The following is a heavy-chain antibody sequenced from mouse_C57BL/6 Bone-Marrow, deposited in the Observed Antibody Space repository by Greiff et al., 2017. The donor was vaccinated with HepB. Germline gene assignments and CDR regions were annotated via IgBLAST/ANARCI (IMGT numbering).Heavy chain of an antibody. CDR3: ARSNYSNYIYPYYAMDY. CDR2: IYPRSGNT. CDR1: GYTFTSYG. Sequence: VQLQQSGAELARPGASVKLSCKASGYTFTSYGISWVKQRTGQGLEWIGEIYPRSGNTYYNEKFKGKATLTADKSSRTAYMELRSLTSEDSAVYFGARSNYSNYIYPYYAMDYWGQGTSVTVSS. D-gene: IGHD2-12*01. V-gene: IGHV1-81*01. J-gene: IGHJ4*01.